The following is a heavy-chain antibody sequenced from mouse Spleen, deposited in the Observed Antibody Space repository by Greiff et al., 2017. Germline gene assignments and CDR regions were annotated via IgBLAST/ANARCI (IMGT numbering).Heavy chain of an antibody. Sequence: VQLQQSGPGLVKPSQSLSLTCSVTGYSITSGYYWNWIRQFPGNKLEWMGYISYDGSNNYNPSLKNRISITRDTSKNQFFLKLNSVTPEDTATYFCARGGYYRYDVGYAMDYWGQGTSVTVSS. CDR2: ISYDGSN. D-gene: IGHD2-14*01. CDR3: ARGGYYRYDVGYAMDY. V-gene: IGHV3-6*01. CDR1: GYSITSGYY. J-gene: IGHJ4*01.